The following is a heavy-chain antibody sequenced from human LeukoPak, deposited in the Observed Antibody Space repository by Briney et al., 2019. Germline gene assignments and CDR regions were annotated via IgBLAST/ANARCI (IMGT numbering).Heavy chain of an antibody. J-gene: IGHJ4*02. CDR2: ISGSGGST. D-gene: IGHD5-18*01. CDR1: GFTFSSYA. CDR3: ARKRGYSYGYGDY. Sequence: GGSLRLSCAASGFTFSSYAMSWVRQAPGKGLEWVSAISGSGGSTYYADSVKGRFTISRDNSKNTLYLQMNSLRAEDTAVYYCARKRGYSYGYGDYWGQGTLVTASS. V-gene: IGHV3-23*01.